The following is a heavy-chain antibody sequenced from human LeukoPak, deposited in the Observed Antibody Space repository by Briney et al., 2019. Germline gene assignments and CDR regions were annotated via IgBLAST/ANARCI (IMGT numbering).Heavy chain of an antibody. CDR1: GFTFSSYW. CDR3: AREGGSNSVVFDY. D-gene: IGHD2-2*01. V-gene: IGHV3-7*01. CDR2: IKQDGSEK. J-gene: IGHJ4*02. Sequence: GGSLRLSCAASGFTFSSYWMSWVRQAPGKGLEWVANIKQDGSEKYYVDSVKGRFTISRDNAKNSLYLQMNSLRAEDTAVYYCAREGGSNSVVFDYWGQGTLVTASS.